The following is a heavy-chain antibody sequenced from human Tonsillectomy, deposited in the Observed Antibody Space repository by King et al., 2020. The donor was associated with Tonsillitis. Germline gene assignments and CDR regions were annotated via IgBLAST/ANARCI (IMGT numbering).Heavy chain of an antibody. CDR3: ASSLEPFLEWSPCAY. CDR2: IYPGDSDT. D-gene: IGHD3-3*02. V-gene: IGHV5-51*03. Sequence: VQLVQSGAEVKKPGESLKISCKGSGYNFTNYWITWLRQMPGKGLEWMGVIYPGDSDTRYSPSFQGQVTISADKSISTAFLQWGSLKASDTAIYYCASSLEPFLEWSPCAYWGQGTLVTVSS. J-gene: IGHJ4*02. CDR1: GYNFTNYW.